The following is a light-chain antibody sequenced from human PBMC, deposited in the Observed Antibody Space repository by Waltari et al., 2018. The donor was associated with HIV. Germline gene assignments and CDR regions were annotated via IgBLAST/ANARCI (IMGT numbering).Light chain of an antibody. V-gene: IGLV1-51*01. CDR2: DNN. CDR1: SSNIGNNY. J-gene: IGLJ2*01. Sequence: QSVLTPPPSVSAAPGQKVTISCSGSSSNIGNNYLSWYQQLPGTAPKLLIYDNNKRPSGIPDRFSGSKSGTSATLGITGLQTGDEADYYCGSWDSSLSADVVFGGGTKLTVL. CDR3: GSWDSSLSADVV.